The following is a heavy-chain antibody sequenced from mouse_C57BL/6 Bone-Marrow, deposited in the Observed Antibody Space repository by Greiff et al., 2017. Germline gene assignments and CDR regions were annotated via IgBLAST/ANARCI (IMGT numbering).Heavy chain of an antibody. V-gene: IGHV1-63*01. CDR3: ARSRDGYYYAMDY. D-gene: IGHD2-3*01. Sequence: QVQLQQSGAELVRPGTSVKMSCKASGYTFTNYWIGWAKQRPGHGLEWIGDIYPGGGYTNYNEKFKGKATLTADKSSSTAYMQFSSLTSEDSAIYYCARSRDGYYYAMDYWGQGTSVTVSS. CDR2: IYPGGGYT. CDR1: GYTFTNYW. J-gene: IGHJ4*01.